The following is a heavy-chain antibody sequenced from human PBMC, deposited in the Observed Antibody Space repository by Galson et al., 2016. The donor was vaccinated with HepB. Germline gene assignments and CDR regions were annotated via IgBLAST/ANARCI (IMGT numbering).Heavy chain of an antibody. V-gene: IGHV1-46*01. Sequence: SVKVSCKASGYTFTTYYMHWVRQAPGQGLEWMGFINPSGGSTSYAQKFQGRVTMTRDTSTSTVYMELSSLRSGDTAVYYCARGDSPYGLDVWGQGTTVTVSS. D-gene: IGHD2-21*01. CDR1: GYTFTTYY. CDR2: INPSGGST. J-gene: IGHJ6*02. CDR3: ARGDSPYGLDV.